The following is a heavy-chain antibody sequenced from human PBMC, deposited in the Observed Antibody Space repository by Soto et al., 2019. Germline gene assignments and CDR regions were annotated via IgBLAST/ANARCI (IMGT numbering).Heavy chain of an antibody. D-gene: IGHD2-21*02. J-gene: IGHJ4*02. CDR1: GFTFSSYA. Sequence: PGGSLRLSCAASGFTFSSYAMTWVRQAPGKGLEWVSVVSGSGGNTHYADSVKGRFTISRDNSKNTLYLQMNSLRAEDTAVYYCARGGPRSVPPAIPHALGYWGQGTLVTVSS. V-gene: IGHV3-23*01. CDR3: ARGGPRSVPPAIPHALGY. CDR2: VSGSGGNT.